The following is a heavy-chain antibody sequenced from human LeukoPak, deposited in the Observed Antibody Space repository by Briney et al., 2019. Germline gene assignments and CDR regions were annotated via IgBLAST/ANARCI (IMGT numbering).Heavy chain of an antibody. D-gene: IGHD4/OR15-4a*01. V-gene: IGHV3-53*01. CDR1: GFTFSNYW. J-gene: IGHJ4*02. CDR3: ARRAGAYSHPYDY. Sequence: GGSLRLSCAASGFTFSNYWMHWVRQAPGKGLEWVSFIYSDNTHYSDSVKGRFTISRDNSKNTLYLQMNSLRAEDTAVYYCARRAGAYSHPYDYWGQGTLVTVSS. CDR2: IYSDNT.